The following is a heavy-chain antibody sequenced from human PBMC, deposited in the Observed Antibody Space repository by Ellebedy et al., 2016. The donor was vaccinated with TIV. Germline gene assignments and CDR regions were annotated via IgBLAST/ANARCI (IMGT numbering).Heavy chain of an antibody. Sequence: AASVKVSCKASGYTFTIYGINWVRQAPGQGLEWLGWISPYNGNTNYAQKLQCRVTMTTDTSTSTAYMELRSLRSDETAVYYCARDRYIKRSAWFDPWGQGTLVTVSS. CDR3: ARDRYIKRSAWFDP. CDR1: GYTFTIYG. V-gene: IGHV1-18*04. CDR2: ISPYNGNT. J-gene: IGHJ5*02. D-gene: IGHD2-2*02.